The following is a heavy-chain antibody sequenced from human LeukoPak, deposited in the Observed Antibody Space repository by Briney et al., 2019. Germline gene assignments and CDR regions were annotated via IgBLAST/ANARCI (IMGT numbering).Heavy chain of an antibody. CDR2: IIPIFGTA. CDR3: ARDRYSGSYGAFDI. V-gene: IGHV1-69*05. J-gene: IGHJ3*02. CDR1: GGTFSSYA. D-gene: IGHD1-26*01. Sequence: SVKVSCKAPGGTFSSYAISWVRQAPGQGLEWMGGIIPIFGTANYAQKFQGRVTITTDESTSTAYMELSSLRSEDTAVYYCARDRYSGSYGAFDIWGQGTMVTVSS.